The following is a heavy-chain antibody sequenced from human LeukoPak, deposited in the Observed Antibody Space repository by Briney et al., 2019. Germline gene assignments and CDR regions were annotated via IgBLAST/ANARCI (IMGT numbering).Heavy chain of an antibody. V-gene: IGHV3-23*01. CDR3: AKDLCDY. J-gene: IGHJ4*02. CDR1: GFTFSTYT. Sequence: GGSLRLSCAASGFTFSTYTMNWVRQAPGKGLKWVSYISGSSSLISYADSVKGRFTISRDNSKNTLYLQMNSLRAEDTAVYYCAKDLCDYWGQGTLVTVSS. CDR2: ISGSSSLI.